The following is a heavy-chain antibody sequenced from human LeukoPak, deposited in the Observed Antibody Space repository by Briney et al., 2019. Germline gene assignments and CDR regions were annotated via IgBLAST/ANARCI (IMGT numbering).Heavy chain of an antibody. Sequence: PGGSLRLSCAASGFTFDDYGMSWVRQAPGKGLEWVSGINWNGGSTGYADSVKGRFTISRDNAKNSLYLQMNSLRAEDTALYHCARAQGMYYYDSSGYDYFDYWGQGTLVTVSS. D-gene: IGHD3-22*01. CDR3: ARAQGMYYYDSSGYDYFDY. CDR2: INWNGGST. J-gene: IGHJ4*02. V-gene: IGHV3-20*01. CDR1: GFTFDDYG.